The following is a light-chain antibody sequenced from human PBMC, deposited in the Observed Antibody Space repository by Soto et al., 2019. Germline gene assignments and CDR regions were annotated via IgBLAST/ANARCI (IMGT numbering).Light chain of an antibody. J-gene: IGKJ3*01. CDR1: QSVGSS. CDR2: DAS. CDR3: QQRINWPLFT. V-gene: IGKV3-11*01. Sequence: EIVLTQSPATLSLSPGERATLSCRASQSVGSSLAWYQQKPGQAPRLLIYDASNRATGTPARFSGSGSGTDFTLTISSLEPEDFAVYYCQQRINWPLFTFXPGTKVDIK.